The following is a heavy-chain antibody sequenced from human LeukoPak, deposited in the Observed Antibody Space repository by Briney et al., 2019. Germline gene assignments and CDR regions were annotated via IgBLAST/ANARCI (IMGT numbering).Heavy chain of an antibody. Sequence: GASVRVSCKASGYTFSNYDVIWVRQAPGQGLEYMGWMNPNSGNTGFAQKFRGRVTMTSDASTTSAFMELMRLTSEDTAVYYCTRAVRNQLLSEYWGQGTRITVSS. CDR3: TRAVRNQLLSEY. CDR1: GYTFSNYD. J-gene: IGHJ4*02. CDR2: MNPNSGNT. D-gene: IGHD2-2*01. V-gene: IGHV1-8*01.